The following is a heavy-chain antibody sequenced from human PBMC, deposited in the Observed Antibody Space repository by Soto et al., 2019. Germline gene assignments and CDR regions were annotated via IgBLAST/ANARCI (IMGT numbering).Heavy chain of an antibody. J-gene: IGHJ4*02. V-gene: IGHV1-3*01. CDR3: ARDTGYSGYDCSY. CDR2: INAGIGDT. CDR1: GYTFTSYA. D-gene: IGHD5-12*01. Sequence: PVASVKVSCKASGYTFTSYAMHWVRQAPGQRLEWMGLINAGIGDTEYSEKFQGRVTITRDTSTSTAYMELSSLRSEDTAVYYCARDTGYSGYDCSYWGQGTLVTVSS.